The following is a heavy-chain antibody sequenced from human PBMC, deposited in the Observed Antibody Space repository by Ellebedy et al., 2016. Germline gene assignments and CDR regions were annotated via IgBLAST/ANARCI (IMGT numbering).Heavy chain of an antibody. CDR2: ISGNGDKR. Sequence: GESLKISXVASGFTFRNFFMSWVRQAPGGGLEWVSTISGNGDKRDFADSVKGRFTISRDNSRNTLHLQMNNLRGEDTAVYYCRVGHYSNVWGQGTRVTVSS. D-gene: IGHD2-15*01. V-gene: IGHV3-23*01. J-gene: IGHJ4*02. CDR3: RVGHYSNV. CDR1: GFTFRNFF.